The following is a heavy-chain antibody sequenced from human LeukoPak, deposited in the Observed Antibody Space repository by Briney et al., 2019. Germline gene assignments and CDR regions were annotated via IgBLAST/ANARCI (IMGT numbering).Heavy chain of an antibody. J-gene: IGHJ6*03. CDR1: GYTFSNSV. V-gene: IGHV3-23*01. CDR3: AKGVDASGIYYYFYMDV. Sequence: GGSLRLSCAASGYTFSNSVVTWVRHAPGGGGGWVSSICGSGGTRYYVDSMKGRFTISRDKSKNTLYLQMNNLRAEDTAVYYCAKGVDASGIYYYFYMDVWGKGTTVSVSS. CDR2: ICGSGGTR. D-gene: IGHD3-16*01.